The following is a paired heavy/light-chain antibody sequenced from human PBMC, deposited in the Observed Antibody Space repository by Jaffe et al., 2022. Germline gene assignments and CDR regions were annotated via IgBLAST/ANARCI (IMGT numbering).Heavy chain of an antibody. Sequence: QVQLQQWGAGLLKPSETLSLTCVVYAGSFSGYYWTWIRQPPGKGLEWIGEINDSGSTNYNPSLKSRVTISVDTSKNQFSLKLSSVTAADTAVYYCARAMAMIREVITPRYAFDIWGQGTMVTVSS. D-gene: IGHD3-10*01. J-gene: IGHJ3*02. V-gene: IGHV4-34*01. CDR1: AGSFSGYY. CDR3: ARAMAMIREVITPRYAFDI. CDR2: INDSGST.
Light chain of an antibody. Sequence: QSALTQPASVSGSPGQSITISCTGTSSDVGSYNLVSWYQQHPGKAPKLMIYEGSKRPSGVSNRFSGSKSGNTASLTMSGLQAEDEADYYCCSFAGSSTFNYVFGTGTKVTVL. CDR3: CSFAGSSTFNYV. J-gene: IGLJ1*01. CDR2: EGS. CDR1: SSDVGSYNL. V-gene: IGLV2-23*03.